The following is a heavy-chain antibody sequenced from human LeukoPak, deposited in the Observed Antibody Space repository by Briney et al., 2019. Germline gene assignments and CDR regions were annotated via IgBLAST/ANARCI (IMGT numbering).Heavy chain of an antibody. CDR1: GFTFSDFS. J-gene: IGHJ5*02. D-gene: IGHD5-12*01. V-gene: IGHV3-21*01. CDR2: ISRSGSDI. Sequence: PGGSLRLSCAASGFTFSDFSLNWVRQAPGKGLEWVSFISRSGSDIKYADSLKGRFTVSRDNAKNSLYLQMNSLRAEDTAFYYCARTRSGRGYDPDHWGQGTLVIVSS. CDR3: ARTRSGRGYDPDH.